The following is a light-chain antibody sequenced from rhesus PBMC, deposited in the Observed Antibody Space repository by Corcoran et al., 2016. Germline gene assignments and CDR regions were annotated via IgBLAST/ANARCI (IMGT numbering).Light chain of an antibody. CDR2: RAS. J-gene: IGKJ1*01. Sequence: DIQMTQSPSSLSASVGDRVTISCRASQDISNWMAWYQQKPGKAPKLLIYRASNLETGVPSRFSGSGSGTDFIHTISGLQPEDIATYYCQQHDNSPWTFGQGTKVEIQ. V-gene: IGKV1-69*01. CDR1: QDISNW. CDR3: QQHDNSPWT.